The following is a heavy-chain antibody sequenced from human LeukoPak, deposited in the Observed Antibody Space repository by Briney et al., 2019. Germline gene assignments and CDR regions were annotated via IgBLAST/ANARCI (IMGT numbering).Heavy chain of an antibody. D-gene: IGHD5-18*01. CDR3: ARSVQLWRTYYFYYYMDV. CDR2: INHSGST. Sequence: SETLSLTCAVYGGSFSGYYWSWIRQPPGKGLEWIGEINHSGSTNYNPSLKSRVTISVDTSKNQFSLKLSSVTAADTAVYYCARSVQLWRTYYFYYYMDVWGKGTTVTISS. CDR1: GGSFSGYY. V-gene: IGHV4-34*01. J-gene: IGHJ6*03.